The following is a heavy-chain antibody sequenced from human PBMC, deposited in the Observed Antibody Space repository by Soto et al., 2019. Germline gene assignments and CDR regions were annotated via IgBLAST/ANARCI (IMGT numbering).Heavy chain of an antibody. CDR2: ISSTTNYI. J-gene: IGHJ4*02. CDR3: GRESADLPSNFDY. CDR1: GLSLTGYG. Sequence: XPCRRRSDVACGLSLTGYGLSAVRQAPGKGLEWVSSISSTTNYIYYGDSMKGRFTISRDNAKNSLYLEMNSLRAEDTAVYYCGRESADLPSNFDYWGQGTLVTVSS. V-gene: IGHV3-21*06.